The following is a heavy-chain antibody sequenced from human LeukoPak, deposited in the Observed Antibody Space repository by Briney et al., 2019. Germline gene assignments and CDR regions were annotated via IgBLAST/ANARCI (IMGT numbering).Heavy chain of an antibody. CDR3: AREGEIGYDLSDY. CDR1: GYTFTNYY. CDR2: INPSGGSA. V-gene: IGHV1-46*01. D-gene: IGHD5-12*01. Sequence: ASVKVSCKASGYTFTNYYMNWVRQAPGQGLEWMGIINPSGGSASYAQKFQGRVTVTRDTSTSTVYMELSSLRSEDTAMYYCAREGEIGYDLSDYWGQGTLVTVSS. J-gene: IGHJ4*02.